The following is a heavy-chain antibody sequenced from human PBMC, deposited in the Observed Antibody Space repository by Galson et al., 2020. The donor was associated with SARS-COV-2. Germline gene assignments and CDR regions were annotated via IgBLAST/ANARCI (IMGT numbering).Heavy chain of an antibody. V-gene: IGHV3-30*04. CDR3: ARPRSGSYYNSFDY. Sequence: GGSLRLSCAASGFTFSSYAMHWVRQAPGKGLEWVAVISSDGSNKYYADSVKGRFTISRDNSKNTLYLQMNSLRAEDTAVYYCARPRSGSYYNSFDYGGQGTLVTVAS. CDR1: GFTFSSYA. CDR2: ISSDGSNK. D-gene: IGHD3-10*01. J-gene: IGHJ4*02.